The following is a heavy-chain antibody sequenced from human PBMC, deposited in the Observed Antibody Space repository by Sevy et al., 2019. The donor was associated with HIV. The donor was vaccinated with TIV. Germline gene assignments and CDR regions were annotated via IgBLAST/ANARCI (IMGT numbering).Heavy chain of an antibody. Sequence: SETLSLTCTVSGYSINRNTYWGWIRQPPGKGLEWLGSVHHGGSTYYNPSLKSRVTISTDTSKNQFSLRLKSVTAADAAVYFCARDSSNYYDSGSHYKTNVAGSAWFDPWGQGTLVTVSS. CDR3: ARDSSNYYDSGSHYKTNVAGSAWFDP. V-gene: IGHV4-38-2*02. CDR2: VHHGGST. J-gene: IGHJ5*02. CDR1: GYSINRNTY. D-gene: IGHD3-10*01.